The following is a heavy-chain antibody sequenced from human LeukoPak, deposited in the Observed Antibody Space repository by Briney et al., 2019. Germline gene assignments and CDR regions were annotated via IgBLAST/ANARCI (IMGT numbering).Heavy chain of an antibody. CDR2: IWYDGSNK. D-gene: IGHD5-18*01. V-gene: IGHV3-33*01. CDR3: ARDDGYSYDGGYFDY. CDR1: GLTFSSYG. J-gene: IGHJ4*02. Sequence: PGGSLRLSCAASGLTFSSYGMHWVRQAPGKGLEWVAVIWYDGSNKYYADSVKGRFTISRDNSKNTLYLQMNSLRAEDTAVYYCARDDGYSYDGGYFDYWGQGTLVTVSS.